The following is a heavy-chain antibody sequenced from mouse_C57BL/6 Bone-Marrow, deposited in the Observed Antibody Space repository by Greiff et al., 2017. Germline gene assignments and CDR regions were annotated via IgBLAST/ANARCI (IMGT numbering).Heavy chain of an antibody. CDR3: ARKGDYYGSSSSFAY. J-gene: IGHJ3*01. CDR2: IDPSDSYT. Sequence: QVQLQQSGAELVMPGASVKLSCKASGYTFTSYWMHWVKQRPGQGLEWIGEIDPSDSYTNYNQKFKGKSTLTVNKSSSTAYMQLSSLTSEDSAVYYCARKGDYYGSSSSFAYWGQGTLVTVSA. D-gene: IGHD1-1*01. V-gene: IGHV1-69*01. CDR1: GYTFTSYW.